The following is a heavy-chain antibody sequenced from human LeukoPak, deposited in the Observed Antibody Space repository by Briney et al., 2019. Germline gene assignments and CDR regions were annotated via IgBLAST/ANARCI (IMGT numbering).Heavy chain of an antibody. J-gene: IGHJ4*02. CDR3: AKGGVLLWFGGNDY. CDR2: ISGSGGST. CDR1: GFTFSSYA. Sequence: PGGSLRLSCAASGFTFSSYAMSWVRQAPGKGLEWVSAISGSGGSTYYADSVKGRFTISRDNSKNTLYLQMNSLRAEDMAVYYCAKGGVLLWFGGNDYWGQGTLVTVSS. V-gene: IGHV3-23*01. D-gene: IGHD3-10*01.